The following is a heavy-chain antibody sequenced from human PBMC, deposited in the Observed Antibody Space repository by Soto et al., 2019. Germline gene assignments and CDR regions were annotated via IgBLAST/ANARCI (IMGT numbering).Heavy chain of an antibody. CDR3: ARLCGWAVDY. D-gene: IGHD6-19*01. Sequence: QVQLQESGPGLVKPSETLSLTCTVSGGSISSYYWSWIRQTPGKGLEWIGHIYYSGSTNYNPSLRSRVTTPVYTSDYQSSLLLTSVPAADTAVYYCARLCGWAVDYWGQGTLVTVSS. CDR1: GGSISSYY. J-gene: IGHJ4*02. CDR2: IYYSGST. V-gene: IGHV4-59*08.